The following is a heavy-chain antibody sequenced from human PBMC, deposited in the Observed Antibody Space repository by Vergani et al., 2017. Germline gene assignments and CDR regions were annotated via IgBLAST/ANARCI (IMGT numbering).Heavy chain of an antibody. CDR1: VGTFSSYA. Sequence: QVQLVQSGAEVKKPGSSVKVSCKASVGTFSSYAISWVRQAPGQGLEWMGRIIPIFGTANYAQKFQGRVTITADESTSTAYMELSSLRSEDTAVYYCARAVDSSGWYGYYYYYYGMDVWGQGTTVTVSS. D-gene: IGHD6-19*01. CDR3: ARAVDSSGWYGYYYYYYGMDV. J-gene: IGHJ6*02. CDR2: IIPIFGTA. V-gene: IGHV1-69*13.